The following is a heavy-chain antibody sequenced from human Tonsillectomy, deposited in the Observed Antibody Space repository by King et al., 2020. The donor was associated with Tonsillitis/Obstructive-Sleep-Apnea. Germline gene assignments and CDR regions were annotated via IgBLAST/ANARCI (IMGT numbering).Heavy chain of an antibody. Sequence: VQLQESGPRLVKPSETLSLTCTVSGGSISSYYWSWIRQPPGKGLEWIGYIYYSGSTNYNPSLKSRVTISVDTSKNQFSLKLSSVTAADTAVYYCARGYYDFWSDILSFDYWGQGTLVTVSS. CDR3: ARGYYDFWSDILSFDY. CDR2: IYYSGST. V-gene: IGHV4-59*01. CDR1: GGSISSYY. J-gene: IGHJ4*02. D-gene: IGHD3-3*01.